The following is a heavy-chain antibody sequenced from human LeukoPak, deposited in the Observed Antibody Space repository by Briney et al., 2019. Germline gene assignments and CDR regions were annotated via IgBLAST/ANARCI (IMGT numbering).Heavy chain of an antibody. CDR1: GVTFSGYS. V-gene: IGHV3-48*04. J-gene: IGHJ3*02. CDR2: ISASGGTT. CDR3: AILATAGTLDI. D-gene: IGHD6-13*01. Sequence: GGSLRLSCSTSGVTFSGYSMNWVRRAPGKGLEWLSYISASGGTTYYADSVNGRFTISRDNAKNTLYLQMNSLRAEDTAVYYCAILATAGTLDIWGQGTMVTVSS.